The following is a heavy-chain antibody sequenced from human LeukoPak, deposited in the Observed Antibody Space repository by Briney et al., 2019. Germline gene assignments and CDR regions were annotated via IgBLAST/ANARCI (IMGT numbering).Heavy chain of an antibody. CDR1: GFTFSSSS. D-gene: IGHD6-13*01. V-gene: IGHV3-21*01. J-gene: IGHJ4*02. CDR2: ISSSSSYI. CDR3: ARDSRYSRKYFDY. Sequence: PGESLRLSCAASGFTFSSSSMNWVRQAPGKGLEWVSSISSSSSYIYYADSVKGRFTISRDNAKNSLYLQMNSLRAEDTAVYYCARDSRYSRKYFDYWGQGTLVTVSS.